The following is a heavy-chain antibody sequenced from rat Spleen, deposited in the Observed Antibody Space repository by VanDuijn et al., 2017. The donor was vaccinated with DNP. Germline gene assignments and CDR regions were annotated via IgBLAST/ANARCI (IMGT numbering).Heavy chain of an antibody. D-gene: IGHD1-2*01. CDR3: ARIYSSYPYGMDA. CDR1: GFTFSDYY. J-gene: IGHJ4*01. CDR2: ISYDGGST. Sequence: EVQLVESGGGLVQPGRSLKLSCAASGFTFSDYYMAWVRQAPTKGLEWVAYISYDGGSTYYEDSVKDRFTISRDNPKSTLYLQMNSLRSEDTATYYCARIYSSYPYGMDAWGQGTSVTVSS. V-gene: IGHV5-22*01.